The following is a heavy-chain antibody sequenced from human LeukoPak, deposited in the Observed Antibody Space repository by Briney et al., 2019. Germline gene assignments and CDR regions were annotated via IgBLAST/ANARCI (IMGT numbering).Heavy chain of an antibody. Sequence: ASVKVSCKASGYTLTSYDINWVRPATGQGLEWMGWMNPNSGNTGSAQKFQGRLTLTRNTSISTAYMDLSSLRSEDTAVYYCARVLTGDTTVTTDFDYWGQGTLVTVSS. V-gene: IGHV1-8*01. CDR2: MNPNSGNT. J-gene: IGHJ4*02. CDR3: ARVLTGDTTVTTDFDY. CDR1: GYTLTSYD. D-gene: IGHD4-17*01.